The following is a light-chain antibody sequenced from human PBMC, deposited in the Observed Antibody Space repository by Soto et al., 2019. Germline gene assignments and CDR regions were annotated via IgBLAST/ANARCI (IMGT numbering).Light chain of an antibody. J-gene: IGKJ1*01. Sequence: EIVMTQSPATLSVSPGERTTLSCRASQSVGNNLAWYQQKPGQAPRLLIYGAYTRATGIPARFSGSGSGTDFTLTISRLEPEDFAVYYCQQYGSSPLTFGQGTKVEIK. CDR3: QQYGSSPLT. V-gene: IGKV3-15*01. CDR2: GAY. CDR1: QSVGNN.